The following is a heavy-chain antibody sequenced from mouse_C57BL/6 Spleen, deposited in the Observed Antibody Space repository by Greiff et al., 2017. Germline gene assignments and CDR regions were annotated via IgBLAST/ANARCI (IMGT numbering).Heavy chain of an antibody. CDR1: GYTFTDYY. Sequence: VQLQQSGPELVKPGASVKISCKASGYTFTDYYMNWVKQSHGKSLEWIGDINPNNGGTSYNQKFKGKATLTVDKSSSTAYMGLRSLTSEDSAVYYCARLLYWYFDVWGTGTTVTVSS. V-gene: IGHV1-26*01. CDR3: ARLLYWYFDV. J-gene: IGHJ1*03. CDR2: INPNNGGT.